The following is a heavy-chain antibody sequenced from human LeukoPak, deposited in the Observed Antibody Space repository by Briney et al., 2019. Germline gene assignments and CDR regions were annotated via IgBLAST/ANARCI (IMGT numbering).Heavy chain of an antibody. J-gene: IGHJ4*02. CDR3: AKDLQMGKYSSGLDY. V-gene: IGHV3-9*01. Sequence: GGSLRLSCAASGFTFDDYAMHWVRQAPGKGLQWVSGISWNSGSIGYADSVKGRFTISRDNAKNSLYLQMNSLRAEDTALYYCAKDLQMGKYSSGLDYWGQGTLVTVSS. D-gene: IGHD6-19*01. CDR2: ISWNSGSI. CDR1: GFTFDDYA.